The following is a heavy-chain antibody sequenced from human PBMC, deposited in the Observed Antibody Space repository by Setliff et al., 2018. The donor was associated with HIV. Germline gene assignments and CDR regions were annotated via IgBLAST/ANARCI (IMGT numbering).Heavy chain of an antibody. Sequence: SETLSLTCTVSGGSINSTSYYWGWIRQPPGNGLEWIGSIYHTGSTHYKPSLKSRVTISVVTSKNQFSLRLSSVAAGDTAVYYCARSIVPVASGYYYFEYWGQGTLVTVSS. CDR3: ARSIVPVASGYYYFEY. J-gene: IGHJ4*02. CDR1: GGSINSTSYY. CDR2: IYHTGST. V-gene: IGHV4-39*01. D-gene: IGHD3-3*01.